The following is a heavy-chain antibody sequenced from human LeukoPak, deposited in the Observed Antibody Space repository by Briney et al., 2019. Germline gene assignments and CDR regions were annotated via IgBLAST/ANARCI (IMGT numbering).Heavy chain of an antibody. D-gene: IGHD6-19*01. Sequence: SETLSLTCTVSGYSISSGYYWGWIRQPPGKGLEWIGSIYHSGSTYYNPSLKSRVTISVDTSQNQFSLKLSSVTAADTAVFYCARTVAGKLVFGYWGQGTLVTVSS. J-gene: IGHJ4*02. CDR1: GYSISSGYY. CDR3: ARTVAGKLVFGY. CDR2: IYHSGST. V-gene: IGHV4-38-2*02.